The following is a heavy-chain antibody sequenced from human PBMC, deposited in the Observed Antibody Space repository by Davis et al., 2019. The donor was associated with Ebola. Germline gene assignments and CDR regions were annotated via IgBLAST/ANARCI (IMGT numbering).Heavy chain of an antibody. D-gene: IGHD6-13*01. CDR3: ARFNSWGYSWFDP. CDR1: GGSISSGTYY. Sequence: SETLSLTCSVSGGSISSGTYYWGWVRQPLGKGLEWIGTIYDSGTTDYNPSLKSRANISVDTSKNQFSLKLSSVTAADTAVYYCARFNSWGYSWFDPWGQGTPVTVSS. CDR2: IYDSGTT. J-gene: IGHJ5*02. V-gene: IGHV4-39*07.